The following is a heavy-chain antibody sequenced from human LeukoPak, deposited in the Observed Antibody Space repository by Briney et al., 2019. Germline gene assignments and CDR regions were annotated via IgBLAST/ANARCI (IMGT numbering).Heavy chain of an antibody. V-gene: IGHV4-39*01. Sequence: PSETLSLTCTVSGGSISSSSYYWDWIRQPPGEGLEWIGTIYYSGTTYYNPSLGSRVTISLDTSKNQFSLKLTSVTAADTAVYYCARRSTKENGFDFWGQGTLVTVSS. D-gene: IGHD1-1*01. J-gene: IGHJ4*02. CDR1: GGSISSSSYY. CDR2: IYYSGTT. CDR3: ARRSTKENGFDF.